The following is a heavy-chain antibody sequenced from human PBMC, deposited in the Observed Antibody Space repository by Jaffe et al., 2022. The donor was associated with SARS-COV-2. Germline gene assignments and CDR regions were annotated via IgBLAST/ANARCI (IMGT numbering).Heavy chain of an antibody. CDR3: AKDVEVDYYYYGMDV. Sequence: QVQLVESGGGVVQPGRSLRLSCAASGFTFSSYGMHWVRQAPGKGLEWVAVISYDGSNKYYADSVKGRFTISRDNSKNTLYLQMNSLRAEDTAVYYCAKDVEVDYYYYGMDVWGQGTTVTVSS. CDR1: GFTFSSYG. J-gene: IGHJ6*02. CDR2: ISYDGSNK. V-gene: IGHV3-30*18. D-gene: IGHD2-15*01.